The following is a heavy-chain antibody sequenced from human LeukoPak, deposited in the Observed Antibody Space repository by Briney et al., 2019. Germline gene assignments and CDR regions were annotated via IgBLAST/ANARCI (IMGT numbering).Heavy chain of an antibody. CDR1: GYTFTSYH. Sequence: ASVKVSFKASGYTFTSYHMHWVRQAHGQGLEWMGIINPRGGSTTYAQRFQGRVTITGDTSTSTDYMELSSLRSGDTAMYYCARTFYYDSSGPRAFDVWGQGTMVTVSS. CDR3: ARTFYYDSSGPRAFDV. J-gene: IGHJ3*01. V-gene: IGHV1-46*01. D-gene: IGHD3-22*01. CDR2: INPRGGST.